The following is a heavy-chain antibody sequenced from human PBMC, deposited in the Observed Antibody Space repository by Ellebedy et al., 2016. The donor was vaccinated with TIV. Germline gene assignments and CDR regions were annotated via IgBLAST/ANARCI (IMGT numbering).Heavy chain of an antibody. CDR1: GFTFSSYE. CDR2: ISRRADTI. Sequence: PGGSLRLSCEASGFTFSSYEMNWVRQAPGKGLEWVAYISRRADTIYYADSVKGRFTISRDDAQNSLFLQMNSLRAEDTAVYYCATDGYCSATSCFFHYAMDVWGQGTAVTVSS. CDR3: ATDGYCSATSCFFHYAMDV. V-gene: IGHV3-48*03. J-gene: IGHJ6*02. D-gene: IGHD2-2*03.